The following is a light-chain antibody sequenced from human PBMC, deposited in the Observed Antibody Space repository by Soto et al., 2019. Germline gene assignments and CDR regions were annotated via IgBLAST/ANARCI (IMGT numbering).Light chain of an antibody. CDR1: SSDVGSYNI. V-gene: IGLV2-23*01. Sequence: QSALTQPASGSGSPGQSITISCTGTSSDVGSYNIVSWYQQHPGKAPKLMIYEGSKRPSGVSNRFSGSKSVNTASLTISGLQAEDEADYYCCSYAGSSTWVFRGGTKLTVL. J-gene: IGLJ3*02. CDR3: CSYAGSSTWV. CDR2: EGS.